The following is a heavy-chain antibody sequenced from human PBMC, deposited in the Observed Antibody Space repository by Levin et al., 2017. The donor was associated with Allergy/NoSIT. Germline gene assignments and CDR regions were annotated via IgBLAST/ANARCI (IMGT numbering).Heavy chain of an antibody. Sequence: SGPTLVKPTQTLTLTCTFSGFSLSTSGVGVGWIRQPPGKALEWLALIYWNDDKRYSPSLKSRLTITKDTSKNQVVLTMTNMDPVDTATYYCAHMNSLLWFGDGFDPWGQGTLVTVSS. CDR3: AHMNSLLWFGDGFDP. V-gene: IGHV2-5*01. D-gene: IGHD3-10*01. J-gene: IGHJ5*02. CDR1: GFSLSTSGVG. CDR2: IYWNDDK.